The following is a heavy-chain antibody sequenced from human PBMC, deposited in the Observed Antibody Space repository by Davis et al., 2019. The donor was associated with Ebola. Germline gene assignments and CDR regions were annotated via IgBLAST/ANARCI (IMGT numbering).Heavy chain of an antibody. Sequence: AASVKVSSKASGGTFSTYAIDWVRQAPGQGLEWMGRIIPMLGIPNYAQRFQGRVTITADKSTSTAYMELSSLRSEDTAMYYCARDLGTAMATEWGQGTLVTVPS. D-gene: IGHD5-18*01. J-gene: IGHJ4*02. V-gene: IGHV1-69*04. CDR2: IIPMLGIP. CDR1: GGTFSTYA. CDR3: ARDLGTAMATE.